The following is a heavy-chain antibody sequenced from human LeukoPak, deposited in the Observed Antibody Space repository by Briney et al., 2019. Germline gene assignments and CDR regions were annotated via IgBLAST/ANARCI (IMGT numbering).Heavy chain of an antibody. V-gene: IGHV3-23*01. CDR1: GFTFSSYG. J-gene: IGHJ4*02. D-gene: IGHD6-19*01. Sequence: GGTLRLSCAASGFTFSSYGMSWVRQAPGKGLEWVSTISAGGDTYYADSVKGRFTISRDNSKNTLYLQMNSLRAEDTAVYYCAKDWAGGWYYFDYWGQGTLVTVSS. CDR2: ISAGGDT. CDR3: AKDWAGGWYYFDY.